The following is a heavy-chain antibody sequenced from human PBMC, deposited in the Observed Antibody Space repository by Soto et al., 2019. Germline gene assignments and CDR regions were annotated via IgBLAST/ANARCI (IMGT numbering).Heavy chain of an antibody. Sequence: ASVKVSCKASGYTFTSYAMHWVRQAPGQRLEWMGWINAGNGNTKYSQKFQGRVTITRDTSASTAYMELSSLRSEDTAVYYCARDDLIVWQQLGSGSYAFDSWGQGTMVTVSS. J-gene: IGHJ3*02. CDR3: ARDDLIVWQQLGSGSYAFDS. D-gene: IGHD6-13*01. V-gene: IGHV1-3*01. CDR2: INAGNGNT. CDR1: GYTFTSYA.